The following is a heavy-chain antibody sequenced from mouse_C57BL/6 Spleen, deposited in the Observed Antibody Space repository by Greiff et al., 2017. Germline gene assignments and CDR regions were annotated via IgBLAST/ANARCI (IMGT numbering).Heavy chain of an antibody. D-gene: IGHD2-3*01. CDR2: ISDGGSYT. J-gene: IGHJ2*01. Sequence: EVQRVESGGGLVKPGGSLKLSCAASGFTFSSYAMSWVRQTPEKRLEWVATISDGGSYTYYPDNVKGRFTISRDNAKNNLYLQMSHLKSEDTAMYYCARDGDGYFDYWGQGTTRTVSS. CDR3: ARDGDGYFDY. V-gene: IGHV5-4*01. CDR1: GFTFSSYA.